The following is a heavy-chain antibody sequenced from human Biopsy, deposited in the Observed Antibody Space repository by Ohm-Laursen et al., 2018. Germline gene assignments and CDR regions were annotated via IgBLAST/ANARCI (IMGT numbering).Heavy chain of an antibody. CDR2: INAKTGDT. D-gene: IGHD3-22*01. V-gene: IGHV1-2*02. CDR1: GYTFTGYH. CDR3: TRGGYYYDSLAYYYWFDP. J-gene: IGHJ5*02. Sequence: ASVKVTCKASGYTFTGYHVHWVRQAPGQGLEWMGWINAKTGDTNYAQKFQGRVTMTRNTSISTAYVDLSSLRSDDTAVYYCTRGGYYYDSLAYYYWFDPWGQGTLVTVSS.